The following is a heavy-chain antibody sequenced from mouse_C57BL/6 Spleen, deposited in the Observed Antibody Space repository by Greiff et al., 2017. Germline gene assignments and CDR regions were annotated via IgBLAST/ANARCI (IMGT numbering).Heavy chain of an antibody. CDR2: IYPGDGDT. CDR1: GYAFSSSW. V-gene: IGHV1-82*01. D-gene: IGHD2-4*01. CDR3: AREEGLRRPYYYAMDY. Sequence: VQRVESGPELVKPGASVKISCKASGYAFSSSWMNWVKQRPGKGLEWIGRIYPGDGDTNYNGKFKGKATLTADKSSSTAYMQLSSLTSEDSAVYFCAREEGLRRPYYYAMDYWGQGTSVTVSS. J-gene: IGHJ4*01.